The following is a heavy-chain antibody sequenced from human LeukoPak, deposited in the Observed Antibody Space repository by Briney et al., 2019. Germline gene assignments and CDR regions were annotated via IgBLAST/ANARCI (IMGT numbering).Heavy chain of an antibody. J-gene: IGHJ6*03. CDR2: INPSGGST. CDR3: ARGIVARPQDYYYYMDV. Sequence: ASVKVSCKASGYTFTSYYMHWVRQAPGQGLEWMGIINPSGGSTSYAQKFQGRVTMTRDTSPTTVYMELSSLRSEDTAVYYCARGIVARPQDYYYYMDVWGKGTTVTVSS. CDR1: GYTFTSYY. D-gene: IGHD6-6*01. V-gene: IGHV1-46*01.